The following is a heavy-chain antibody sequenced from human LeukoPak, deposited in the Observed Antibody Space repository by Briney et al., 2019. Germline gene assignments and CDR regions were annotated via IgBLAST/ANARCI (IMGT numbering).Heavy chain of an antibody. CDR3: ARDLGITGTDYYYYMDV. Sequence: SETLSLTCTVSGGAISSYDWSWIRQPPGKGLEWIGYIYYSGSTNYNPSLKSRVTISVDTSKNQFSLKLSSVTAADTAVYYCARDLGITGTDYYYYMDVWGKGTTVTVSS. CDR1: GGAISSYD. V-gene: IGHV4-59*01. CDR2: IYYSGST. J-gene: IGHJ6*03. D-gene: IGHD1-20*01.